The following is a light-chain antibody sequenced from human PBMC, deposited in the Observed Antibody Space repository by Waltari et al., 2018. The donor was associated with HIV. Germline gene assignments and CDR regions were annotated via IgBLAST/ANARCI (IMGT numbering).Light chain of an antibody. Sequence: SSELTQDPVVSVALGQTVTITCPGDSLRSYYATWYQQKPGQAPLLVVFGKNSRPSGIPDRFSGSNSRNKASLTITGAQAEDEADYYCYSRDSTTNHRVFGGGTKLTVL. V-gene: IGLV3-19*01. CDR2: GKN. CDR3: YSRDSTTNHRV. CDR1: SLRSYY. J-gene: IGLJ2*01.